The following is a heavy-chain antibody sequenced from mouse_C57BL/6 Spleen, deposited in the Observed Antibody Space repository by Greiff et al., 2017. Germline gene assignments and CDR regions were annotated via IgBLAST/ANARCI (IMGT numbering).Heavy chain of an antibody. Sequence: VQLQQPGAELVRPGTSVKLSCKASGYTFTSYWMHWVKQRPGQGLEWIGVIDPSDSYTNYNQKLKGKATLTVDTPSSTAYMQLSSLTSEDSAVYYCARRTGDWYFDVWGTGTTVTVSS. V-gene: IGHV1-59*01. CDR1: GYTFTSYW. CDR3: ARRTGDWYFDV. CDR2: IDPSDSYT. D-gene: IGHD1-1*02. J-gene: IGHJ1*03.